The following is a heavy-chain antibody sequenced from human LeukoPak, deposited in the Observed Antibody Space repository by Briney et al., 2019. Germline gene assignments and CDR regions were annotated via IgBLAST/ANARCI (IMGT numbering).Heavy chain of an antibody. D-gene: IGHD4-23*01. V-gene: IGHV4-38-2*02. CDR1: NYSISSGSS. CDR3: ARGRNYGGNSGGLDY. CDR2: IYHSGST. J-gene: IGHJ4*02. Sequence: SETLSLTCTVSNYSISSGSSWGWIRQPPGKGLEWIGSIYHSGSTYYSPSLKSRVTISRDTSKNQFSLKLTSVTAADTAVYYCARGRNYGGNSGGLDYWGQGTLVTVSS.